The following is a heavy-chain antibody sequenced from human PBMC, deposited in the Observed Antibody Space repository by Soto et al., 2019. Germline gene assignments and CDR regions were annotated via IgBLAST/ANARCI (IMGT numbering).Heavy chain of an antibody. CDR3: ARYGSHDL. V-gene: IGHV3-7*03. CDR2: IKEDGSEK. CDR1: GFILRNYW. J-gene: IGHJ4*02. Sequence: PGGSLRLSCADSGFILRNYWMSWVSHAPGMGLQWVASIKEDGSEKYYVDPVKGRFTISRENAKNSLYLQMKSLRAEDTAVYYCARYGSHDLRGQGIMVTVSS. D-gene: IGHD3-10*01.